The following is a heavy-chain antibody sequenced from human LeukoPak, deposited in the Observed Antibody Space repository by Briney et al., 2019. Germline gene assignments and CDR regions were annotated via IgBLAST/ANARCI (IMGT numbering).Heavy chain of an antibody. V-gene: IGHV1-18*01. CDR3: ARDCITMIVVVPATGFDP. CDR2: ISAYNGNT. D-gene: IGHD3-22*01. Sequence: ASVKVSCKASGYTFTSYGISWVRQAPGHGLEWMGWISAYNGNTNYAQKLQGRVTMTTDTSTSTAYMELRSLRSDDTAVYYCARDCITMIVVVPATGFDPWGQGTLVTVSS. CDR1: GYTFTSYG. J-gene: IGHJ5*02.